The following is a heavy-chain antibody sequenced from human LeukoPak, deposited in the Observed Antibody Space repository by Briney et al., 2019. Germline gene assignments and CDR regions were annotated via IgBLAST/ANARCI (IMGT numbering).Heavy chain of an antibody. D-gene: IGHD5-12*01. J-gene: IGHJ4*02. Sequence: PGGSLRLSCAGSGFTFSSDSMNWVRQAPGKGLEWISYISSSSSTIYHADSVKGRFTISRDNAKNSLYLQMNSLRDEDTAVYYCAREVATIDYWGQGTLVTVSS. CDR3: AREVATIDY. CDR1: GFTFSSDS. CDR2: ISSSSSTI. V-gene: IGHV3-48*02.